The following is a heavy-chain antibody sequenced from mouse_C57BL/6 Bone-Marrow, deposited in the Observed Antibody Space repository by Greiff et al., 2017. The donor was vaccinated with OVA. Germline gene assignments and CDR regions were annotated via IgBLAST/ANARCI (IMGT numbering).Heavy chain of an antibody. CDR2: ISSGSSTI. V-gene: IGHV5-17*01. Sequence: EVKLEESGGGLVKPGGSLKLSCAASGFTFSDYGMHWVRQAPEKGLEWVAYISSGSSTISYADTVKGRFTISRDNAKNTLFLQMTSLRSEDTARDSCARGAQATSYWGQGTLVTVSA. J-gene: IGHJ3*01. CDR1: GFTFSDYG. D-gene: IGHD3-2*02. CDR3: ARGAQATSY.